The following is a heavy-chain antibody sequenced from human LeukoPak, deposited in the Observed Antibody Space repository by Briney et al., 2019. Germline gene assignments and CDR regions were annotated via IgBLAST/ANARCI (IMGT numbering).Heavy chain of an antibody. Sequence: GGSLRLSCAASGFSFNSDWMDWVRQAPGKGLEWVANIKHDESEKNYLDSVKGRFTISRDNAQNSLCLQMNGLRVEDTAVYYCTRRLDDWGQGTLVTVSS. CDR2: IKHDESEK. V-gene: IGHV3-7*01. J-gene: IGHJ4*02. CDR1: GFSFNSDW. CDR3: TRRLDD. D-gene: IGHD3-16*01.